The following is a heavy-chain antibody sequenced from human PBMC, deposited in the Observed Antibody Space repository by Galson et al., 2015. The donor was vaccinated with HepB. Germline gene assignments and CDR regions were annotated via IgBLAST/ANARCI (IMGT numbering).Heavy chain of an antibody. Sequence: QSGAEVKKPGESLKISCTGSGYTFTNYWIGWVRQVPGKGLEWVGLIYSGDSDTRYGPSFKGQVTISADKSISTAFLQWTSLEASDTGIYYCARWGPGCYDDPPEYWGQGTLVTVSS. D-gene: IGHD5-12*01. V-gene: IGHV5-51*01. J-gene: IGHJ4*02. CDR2: IYSGDSDT. CDR3: ARWGPGCYDDPPEY. CDR1: GYTFTNYW.